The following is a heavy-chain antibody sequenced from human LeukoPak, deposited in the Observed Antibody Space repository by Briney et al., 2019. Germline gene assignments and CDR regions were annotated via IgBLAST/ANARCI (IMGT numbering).Heavy chain of an antibody. CDR2: IYTGGST. CDR1: GFSVSDNY. Sequence: GGSLRLSCAASGFSVSDNYMTWVRQAPGKGLEWVSVIYTGGSTYYADSVKGRFTISRDNSKNTLYLQMNSLRAEDTAVYYCARDLDQDSSGATFDYWGQGTLVTVSS. D-gene: IGHD3-22*01. CDR3: ARDLDQDSSGATFDY. J-gene: IGHJ4*02. V-gene: IGHV3-53*01.